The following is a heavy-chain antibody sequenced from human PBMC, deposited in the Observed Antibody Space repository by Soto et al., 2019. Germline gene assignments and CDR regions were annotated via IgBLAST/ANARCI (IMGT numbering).Heavy chain of an antibody. D-gene: IGHD3-3*01. CDR2: ISSAGAIT. Sequence: PGGSLRLSCEASGFTFSLYAMSWARQTPGKGLDWVSAISSAGAITYYADSVKGRFTISRDNSKNTLHLQMHSLRAEDTAVYYCAKRAFGVVIIHPDYWGQATMVTV. J-gene: IGHJ4*02. CDR1: GFTFSLYA. CDR3: AKRAFGVVIIHPDY. V-gene: IGHV3-23*01.